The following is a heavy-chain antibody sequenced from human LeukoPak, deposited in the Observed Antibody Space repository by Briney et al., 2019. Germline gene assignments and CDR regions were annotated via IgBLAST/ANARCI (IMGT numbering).Heavy chain of an antibody. CDR1: GFTFDDYA. CDR3: AKSQGYYYDSSDSSFDY. D-gene: IGHD3-22*01. V-gene: IGHV3-9*01. Sequence: GGSLRLSCAASGFTFDDYAMHWVRQAPGKGLEWVSGITWNSGSRGYADSVKGRFAISRDNAKNSLYLQMNSLRAEDTALYYCAKSQGYYYDSSDSSFDYWGQGTLVTVSS. J-gene: IGHJ4*02. CDR2: ITWNSGSR.